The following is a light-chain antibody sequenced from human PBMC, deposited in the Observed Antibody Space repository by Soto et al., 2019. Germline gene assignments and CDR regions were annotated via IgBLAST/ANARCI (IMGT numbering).Light chain of an antibody. CDR1: QSVSSY. V-gene: IGKV3-11*01. J-gene: IGKJ2*01. Sequence: EIVLTQSPATLSLSPGERATLSCRASQSVSSYLAWYQQKPGQAPRLLIYDASNRATGIPARFSGSGSGTDFTLTISSLEPEHFAVYYCQQRGNWPLYTFGQGTKLEIK. CDR3: QQRGNWPLYT. CDR2: DAS.